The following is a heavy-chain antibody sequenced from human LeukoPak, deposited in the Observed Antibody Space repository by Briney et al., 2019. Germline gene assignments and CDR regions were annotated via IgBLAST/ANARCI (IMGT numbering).Heavy chain of an antibody. D-gene: IGHD5/OR15-5a*01. V-gene: IGHV3-74*01. CDR2: INSDGSIT. CDR3: ARDPRSVPDY. CDR1: GFTFSNYW. Sequence: GGSLRLSCAASGFTFSNYWMHWVRQAPGKGLVWVSRINSDGSITNYADSVKGRFTISRDNAKNTLFLQMNSLRAEDTAVYYCARDPRSVPDYWGQGTLVTVSS. J-gene: IGHJ4*02.